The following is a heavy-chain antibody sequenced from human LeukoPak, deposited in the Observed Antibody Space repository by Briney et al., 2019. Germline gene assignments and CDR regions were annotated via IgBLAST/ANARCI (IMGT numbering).Heavy chain of an antibody. CDR2: IIPIFGTA. J-gene: IGHJ5*02. CDR3: ARSRDLRDWFDP. D-gene: IGHD5-24*01. V-gene: IGHV1-69*05. Sequence: ASVKVSCKTSGYTFTELSMQWVRQAPGKGLEWMGGIIPIFGTANYAQKFQGRVTITTDESTSTAYMELSSLRSEDTAVYYCARSRDLRDWFDPWGQGTLVTVSS. CDR1: GYTFTELS.